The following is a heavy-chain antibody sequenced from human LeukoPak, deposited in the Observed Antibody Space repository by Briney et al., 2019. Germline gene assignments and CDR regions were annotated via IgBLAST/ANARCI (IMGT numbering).Heavy chain of an antibody. J-gene: IGHJ4*02. D-gene: IGHD2-21*02. CDR2: IYYSGST. V-gene: IGHV4-30-4*01. CDR3: ARVGCSGGSCYPLAYCGGDCYGGEALYFDY. Sequence: SQTLSLTCTVSGGSISSGDYYWGWVRQPPGKGLEWIGYIYYSGSTYYNPSLKSRVTISVDTSKNQFSLKLSSVTAADTAVYYCARVGCSGGSCYPLAYCGGDCYGGEALYFDYWGQGTLVTVSS. CDR1: GGSISSGDYY.